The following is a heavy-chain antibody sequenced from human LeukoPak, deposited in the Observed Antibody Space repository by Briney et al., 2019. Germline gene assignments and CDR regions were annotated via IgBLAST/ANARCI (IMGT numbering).Heavy chain of an antibody. CDR2: IYHSGST. Sequence: PSETLSLTCAVSGVSISNDNWWRWVRQPPGKGLEWIGEIYHSGSTNYNPSLKSRVTISVDKSKNQFSLRLTSVTAADTAVYYCARGEQQLVKGFDYWGQGTLVTVSS. V-gene: IGHV4-4*02. D-gene: IGHD6-13*01. J-gene: IGHJ4*02. CDR1: GVSISNDNW. CDR3: ARGEQQLVKGFDY.